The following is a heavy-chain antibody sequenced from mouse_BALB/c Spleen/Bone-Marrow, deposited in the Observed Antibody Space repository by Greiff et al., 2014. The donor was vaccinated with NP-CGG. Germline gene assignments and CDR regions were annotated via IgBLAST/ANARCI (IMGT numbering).Heavy chain of an antibody. CDR3: APYYYGSSYGFYWYFDV. Sequence: VHLVESGAELVKPGASVKLSCKASGYTFTSYWMHWVKQRPGQGLEWIGEINPSNGRTNYNEKFKSKATLTVDKSSSTAYMQLSSLTSEDAAVYYCAPYYYGSSYGFYWYFDVWGAGTTVTVSS. D-gene: IGHD1-1*01. CDR2: INPSNGRT. CDR1: GYTFTSYW. J-gene: IGHJ1*01. V-gene: IGHV1S81*02.